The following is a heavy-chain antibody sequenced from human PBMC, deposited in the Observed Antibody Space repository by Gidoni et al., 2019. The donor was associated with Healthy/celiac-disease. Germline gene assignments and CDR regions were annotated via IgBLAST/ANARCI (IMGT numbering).Heavy chain of an antibody. V-gene: IGHV4-39*01. Sequence: QLQLQESGPGLVKPSETLSLPCTASGGSISSSSYYWGWIRQPPGKGLECFRSICYSGSTHYNPSLKSRVTISVDASKNQFSLKLGSVTAADTAVYYWAGAVAGLDYLGQGTLVTVSS. J-gene: IGHJ4*02. D-gene: IGHD6-19*01. CDR2: ICYSGST. CDR1: GGSISSSSYY. CDR3: AGAVAGLDY.